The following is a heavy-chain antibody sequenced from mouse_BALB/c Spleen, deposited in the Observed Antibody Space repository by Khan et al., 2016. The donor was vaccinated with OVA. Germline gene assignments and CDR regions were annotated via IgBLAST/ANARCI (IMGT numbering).Heavy chain of an antibody. CDR3: TRSNDVGYTVAY. D-gene: IGHD1-2*01. CDR2: ISPGSGDT. CDR1: GYTFTDYY. Sequence: QVQLQQSGAELARPGASVKLSCKASGYTFTDYYINWVKQRTGQGLEWIGEISPGSGDTYYIERFKGKATLTADTSASTAYMQLSSLTSEASEVNFCTRSNDVGYTVAYWGQGTLVTVSA. V-gene: IGHV1-77*01. J-gene: IGHJ3*01.